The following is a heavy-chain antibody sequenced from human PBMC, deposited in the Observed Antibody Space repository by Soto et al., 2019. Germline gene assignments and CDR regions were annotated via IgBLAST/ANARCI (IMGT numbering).Heavy chain of an antibody. CDR2: IDSSGTT. CDR3: ALGMFMDV. V-gene: IGHV4-31*03. CDR1: GVSITTSGHY. D-gene: IGHD3-16*01. Sequence: QVQLQESGPGLVKPSQTLSLSCSVSGVSITTSGHYWNWVRQRPGRGLEWIGYIDSSGTTYYNPSLKPRLAMSVEPSTNQISLKLSSVTAADTALYFCALGMFMDVWGRGTTFIVSS. J-gene: IGHJ6*03.